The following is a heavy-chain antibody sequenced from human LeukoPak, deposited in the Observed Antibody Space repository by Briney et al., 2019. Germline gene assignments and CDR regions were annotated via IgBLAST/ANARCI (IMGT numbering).Heavy chain of an antibody. D-gene: IGHD3-10*01. CDR3: ARGQEYYYGSGSADAFDI. CDR2: INHSGST. CDR1: GGSFSGYY. V-gene: IGHV4-34*01. Sequence: SETLSLTCAVYGGSFSGYYWSWIRQPPGKGLEWIGEINHSGSTNYNPSLKSRVTISVDTSKNQFSLKLSSVTAADTAVYYCARGQEYYYGSGSADAFDIWGQGTMVTVSS. J-gene: IGHJ3*02.